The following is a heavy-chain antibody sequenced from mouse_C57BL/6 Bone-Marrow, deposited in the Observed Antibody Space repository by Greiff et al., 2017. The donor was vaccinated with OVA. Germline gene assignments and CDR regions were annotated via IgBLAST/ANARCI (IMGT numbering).Heavy chain of an antibody. J-gene: IGHJ3*01. CDR3: ARGGNYYGSSPFAY. V-gene: IGHV3-6*01. CDR1: GYSITSGYY. D-gene: IGHD1-1*01. CDR2: ISYDGSN. Sequence: EVQVVESGPGLVKPSQSLSLTCSVTGYSITSGYYWNWIRQFPGNKLEWMGYISYDGSNNYNPSLKNRISITRDTSKNQFFLKLNSVTTEDTATYYCARGGNYYGSSPFAYWGQGTLVTVSA.